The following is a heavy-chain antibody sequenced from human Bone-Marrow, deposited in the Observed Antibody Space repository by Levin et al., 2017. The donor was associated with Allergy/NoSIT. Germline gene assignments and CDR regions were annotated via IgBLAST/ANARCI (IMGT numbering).Heavy chain of an antibody. D-gene: IGHD3-10*01. CDR1: GFTFSSYW. CDR3: ARDREVREYYYGMDV. Sequence: PGGSLRLSCAASGFTFSSYWMHWVRQAPGKGLVWVSRINSDGSSTSYADSVKGRFTISRDNAKNTLYLQMNSLRAEDTAVYYCARDREVREYYYGMDVWGQGTTVTVSS. J-gene: IGHJ6*02. CDR2: INSDGSST. V-gene: IGHV3-74*01.